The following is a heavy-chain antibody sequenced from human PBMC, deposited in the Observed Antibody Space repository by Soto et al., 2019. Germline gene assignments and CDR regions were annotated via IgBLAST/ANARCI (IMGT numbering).Heavy chain of an antibody. CDR3: ARLHGYCIRTSCSGYYAMDV. CDR2: IYYSGST. D-gene: IGHD2-2*01. CDR1: SCSISSSSYT. J-gene: IGHJ6*02. Sequence: SETLSLTCTVSSCSISSSSYTGGWIRQPPGKGLEWIGSIYYSGSTYYNPSLKSRITVSVDTSKNQFSLNLSSVTAADTAVYYCARLHGYCIRTSCSGYYAMDVWGQGTTVT. V-gene: IGHV4-39*01.